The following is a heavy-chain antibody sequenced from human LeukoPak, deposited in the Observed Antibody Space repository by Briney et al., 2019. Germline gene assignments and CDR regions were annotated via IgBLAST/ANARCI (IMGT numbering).Heavy chain of an antibody. J-gene: IGHJ4*02. CDR3: ARDVLEYSSSYADYYFDY. CDR2: INPSGGST. CDR1: GYTFTSYY. D-gene: IGHD6-6*01. Sequence: ASVKGSCKASGYTFTSYYMHWVRQAPGQGLEWMGIINPSGGSTSYAQKFQGRVTMTRAMSTSTVYMELSSLRSEDTDVYYCARDVLEYSSSYADYYFDYWGQGTLVTVSS. V-gene: IGHV1-46*01.